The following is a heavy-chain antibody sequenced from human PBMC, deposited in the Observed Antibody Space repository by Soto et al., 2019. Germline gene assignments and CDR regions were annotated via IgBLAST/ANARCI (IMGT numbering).Heavy chain of an antibody. D-gene: IGHD5-18*01. CDR3: ERIPVDTYFNYWFDP. J-gene: IGHJ5*01. CDR1: GDSVTSGDYY. V-gene: IGHV4-61*08. Sequence: PSETLSLTCTVSGDSVTSGDYYWSWIRQPPGKGLEWIGYIHYSGNTNYSPSLKSRVAISLDTSNNHFSLKLSSVTAADTAVYFCERIPVDTYFNYWFDPWGQGTLVTVYS. CDR2: IHYSGNT.